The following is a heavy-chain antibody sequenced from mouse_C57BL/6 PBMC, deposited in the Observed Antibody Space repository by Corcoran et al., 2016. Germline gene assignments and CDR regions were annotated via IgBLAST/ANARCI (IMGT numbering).Heavy chain of an antibody. Sequence: QIQLVQSGPELKKPGETVKISCKASGYTFTTYGMSWVKQAPGKGLKWMGWINTYSGVPTYADDFKGRFAFSLETSASTAYLQINNLKNEDTATYFCAREVLGLGYCDYGGQGTTLTVYS. CDR1: GYTFTTYG. CDR3: AREVLGLGYCDY. D-gene: IGHD3-3*01. J-gene: IGHJ2*01. V-gene: IGHV9-3*01. CDR2: INTYSGVP.